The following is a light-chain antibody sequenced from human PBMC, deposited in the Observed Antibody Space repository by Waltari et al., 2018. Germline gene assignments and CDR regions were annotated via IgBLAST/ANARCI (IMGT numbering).Light chain of an antibody. CDR2: EVT. V-gene: IGLV2-14*01. J-gene: IGLJ2*01. Sequence: QSALTQPASVSGSPGQSITISCSGTSSDVGGYNYVSWYQHHPGKAPNLLIYEVTYRPSGVSDRFSGSKSGTTASLTISGLQAEDEADYYCRSYTSSSTRVFGGGTKVTVL. CDR1: SSDVGGYNY. CDR3: RSYTSSSTRV.